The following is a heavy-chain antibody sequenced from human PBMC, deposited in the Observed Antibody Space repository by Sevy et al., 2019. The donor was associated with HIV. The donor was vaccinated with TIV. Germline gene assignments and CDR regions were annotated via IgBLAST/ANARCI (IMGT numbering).Heavy chain of an antibody. Sequence: GGSLRLSCAASGFTFSSFAMSWVRHIPGKGLEWVSTINGRGGSAYYADSVKGRSTLSRDNSNNTVFLQMNRLRDEDTAVYYCARPTPRIAPSSAAFFDYWGQGTLVTISS. J-gene: IGHJ4*02. D-gene: IGHD1-26*01. CDR1: GFTFSSFA. CDR3: ARPTPRIAPSSAAFFDY. CDR2: INGRGGSA. V-gene: IGHV3-23*01.